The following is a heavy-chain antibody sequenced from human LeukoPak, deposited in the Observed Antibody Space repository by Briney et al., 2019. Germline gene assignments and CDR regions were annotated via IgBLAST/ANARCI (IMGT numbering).Heavy chain of an antibody. J-gene: IGHJ4*02. CDR1: GFTFSSYA. D-gene: IGHD3-16*01. Sequence: PGGSLRLSCAASGFTFSSYAMSWVRQAPGKGLEWVSAISGSGGSTYYADSVKGRFTISRDNSKNTLYLQMNSLRAEDTAVYCCAKYLWAFGGEIDYWGQGTLVTVSS. V-gene: IGHV3-23*01. CDR3: AKYLWAFGGEIDY. CDR2: ISGSGGST.